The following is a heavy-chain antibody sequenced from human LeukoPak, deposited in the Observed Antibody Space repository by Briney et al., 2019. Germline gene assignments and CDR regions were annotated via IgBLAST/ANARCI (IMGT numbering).Heavy chain of an antibody. V-gene: IGHV3-23*01. CDR3: AKSELRHFDWLPNYFHY. CDR2: ISGSGGST. CDR1: GFTFSSYA. J-gene: IGHJ4*02. D-gene: IGHD3-9*01. Sequence: PGGSLRLSCAASGFTFSSYAVGWVRQAPGRGLEWVSAISGSGGSTYYADSVKGRFTNSRDNSKNTLYLQLNSLRAEDTAVYYCAKSELRHFDWLPNYFHYWGQGTLVTVSS.